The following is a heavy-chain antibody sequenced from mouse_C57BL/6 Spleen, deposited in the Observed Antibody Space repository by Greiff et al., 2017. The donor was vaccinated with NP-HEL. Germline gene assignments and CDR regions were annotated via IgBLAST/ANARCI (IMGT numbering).Heavy chain of an antibody. CDR1: GFTFNTYA. V-gene: IGHV10-3*01. Sequence: EVQVVESGGGLVQPKGSLKLSCAASGFTFNTYAMHWVRQAPGKGLEWVARIRSKSSNYATYYADSVKDRFTISRDDSQSMLYLQMNNLKTEDTAMYYCVRGEFYYGNHEGFAYWGQGTLVTVSA. J-gene: IGHJ3*01. CDR3: VRGEFYYGNHEGFAY. CDR2: IRSKSSNYAT. D-gene: IGHD2-1*01.